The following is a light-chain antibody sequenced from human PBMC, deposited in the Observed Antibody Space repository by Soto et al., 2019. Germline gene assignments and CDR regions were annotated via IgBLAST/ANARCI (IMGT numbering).Light chain of an antibody. J-gene: IGKJ4*01. CDR2: GAA. V-gene: IGKV3-20*01. CDR3: QQYGSSPFT. Sequence: EIVLTQSPGTLSLSPGERATLSCRASQSVGSDYLAWYQQNIGQAPRLLIYGAASRDTGIPDMFSGSGSGTDFTLTISRLEPADVAVYYCQQYGSSPFTFGGGTKVEIK. CDR1: QSVGSDY.